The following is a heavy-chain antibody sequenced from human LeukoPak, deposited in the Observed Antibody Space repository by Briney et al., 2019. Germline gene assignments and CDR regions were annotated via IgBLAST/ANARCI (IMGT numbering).Heavy chain of an antibody. J-gene: IGHJ4*02. Sequence: PGGSLRLSCAASGFTFSSYWMSWVLQAAGKGLEWVANIKQDGSEKYYVDSVKGRFTISRDNAKNSLYLQMNSLRAEDTAVYYCARVWYDFWSSDVFDYWGQGTLVTVSS. D-gene: IGHD3-3*01. V-gene: IGHV3-7*04. CDR3: ARVWYDFWSSDVFDY. CDR1: GFTFSSYW. CDR2: IKQDGSEK.